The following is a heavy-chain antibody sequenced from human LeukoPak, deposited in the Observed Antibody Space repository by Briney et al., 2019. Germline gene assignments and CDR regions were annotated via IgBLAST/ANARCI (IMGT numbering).Heavy chain of an antibody. CDR2: INTNTGNP. J-gene: IGHJ5*02. D-gene: IGHD3-9*01. CDR1: GGTFSSYA. Sequence: ASVKVSCKASGGTFSSYAMNWVRQAPGQGLEWMGWINTNTGNPRYAQGFTGRFVFSLDTSVSTAYLQISSLKAEDTAVYYCARGLGNVLRYFDWLLNWFDPWGQGTLVTVSS. V-gene: IGHV7-4-1*02. CDR3: ARGLGNVLRYFDWLLNWFDP.